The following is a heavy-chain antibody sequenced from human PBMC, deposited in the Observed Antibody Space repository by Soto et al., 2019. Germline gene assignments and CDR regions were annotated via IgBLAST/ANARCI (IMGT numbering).Heavy chain of an antibody. CDR1: GFTFSSYG. V-gene: IGHV3-30*18. J-gene: IGHJ4*02. D-gene: IGHD1-26*01. CDR2: ISYDGSNK. Sequence: QVQLVESGGGVVQPERSLRLSCAASGFTFSSYGMHWVRQAPGKGLEWVAVISYDGSNKYYADSVKGRFTISRDNSKNTLYLQMNTLRAEDTAVYYCAKVSGSYFFDYWCQGTLVTVSS. CDR3: AKVSGSYFFDY.